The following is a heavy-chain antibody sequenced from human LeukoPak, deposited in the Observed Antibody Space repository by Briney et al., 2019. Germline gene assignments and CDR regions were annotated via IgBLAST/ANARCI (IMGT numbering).Heavy chain of an antibody. CDR3: ARFAAPQLTRIDY. Sequence: SETLSLTCAVSGYSISSAFYWGWIRQPPGKGLEWIGSIYYSGNTFYNPSLKSRLTISADTSKNQFSLRLSSVTAADTAVYYCARFAAPQLTRIDYWGQGILVTVSS. D-gene: IGHD1-1*01. CDR2: IYYSGNT. J-gene: IGHJ4*02. V-gene: IGHV4-38-2*01. CDR1: GYSISSAFY.